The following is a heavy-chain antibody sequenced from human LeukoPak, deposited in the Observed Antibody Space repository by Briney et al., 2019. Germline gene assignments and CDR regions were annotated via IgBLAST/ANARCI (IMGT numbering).Heavy chain of an antibody. V-gene: IGHV3-30*03. CDR1: GFTFSSYG. CDR2: ISYDGSNK. D-gene: IGHD3-3*01. J-gene: IGHJ5*02. Sequence: GGSLRLSCAASGFTFSSYGMHWVRQAPGKGLEWVAVISYDGSNKYYADSVKGRFTISRDNSKNTLYLQMNSLRAEDTAVYYCARDSRTRPYYDFWSGYYDIRFDPWGQGTLVTVSS. CDR3: ARDSRTRPYYDFWSGYYDIRFDP.